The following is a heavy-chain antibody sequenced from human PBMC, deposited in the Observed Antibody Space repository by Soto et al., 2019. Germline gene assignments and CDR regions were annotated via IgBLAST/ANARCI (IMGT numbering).Heavy chain of an antibody. CDR2: IGPESGAT. V-gene: IGHV1-2*02. D-gene: IGHD5-12*01. J-gene: IGHJ4*02. Sequence: ASVKVSCKASGYTFTGHYIHWVRQAPEQGPEWMGEIGPESGATRYAQKFQGRVTMTRDMSITTVYMELNNLSPDDTAVYYCGRGRSGQIVVFYWSQGTPVTVSS. CDR3: GRGRSGQIVVFY. CDR1: GYTFTGHY.